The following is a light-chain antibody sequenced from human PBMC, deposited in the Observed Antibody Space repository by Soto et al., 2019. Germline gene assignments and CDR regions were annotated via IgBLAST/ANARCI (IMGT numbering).Light chain of an antibody. V-gene: IGLV2-23*02. CDR3: CSYAGSSSFVV. Sequence: QSVLTQPASVSGSPGQSITISCTGTNSDIGTYDLVSWYQHHPGKAPKLMIYEVNQRPSGVSNRFSDSKSGNTASLTISGLQAEDEADYYCCSYAGSSSFVVFGGGTQLTVL. J-gene: IGLJ2*01. CDR1: NSDIGTYDL. CDR2: EVN.